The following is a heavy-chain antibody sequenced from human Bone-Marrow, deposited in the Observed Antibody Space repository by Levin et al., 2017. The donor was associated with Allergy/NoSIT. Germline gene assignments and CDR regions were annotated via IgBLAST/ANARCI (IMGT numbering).Heavy chain of an antibody. Sequence: ASVKVSCKASGYTFTSYAMHWVRQAPGQRLEWMGWINAGNGNTKYSQKFQGRVTITRDTSASTAYMELSSLRSEDTAVYYCASGVRGFGELRYYGMDVWGQGTTVTVSS. CDR1: GYTFTSYA. D-gene: IGHD3-10*01. J-gene: IGHJ6*02. CDR2: INAGNGNT. CDR3: ASGVRGFGELRYYGMDV. V-gene: IGHV1-3*01.